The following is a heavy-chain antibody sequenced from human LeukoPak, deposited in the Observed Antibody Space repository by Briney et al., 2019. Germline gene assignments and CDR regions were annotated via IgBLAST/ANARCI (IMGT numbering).Heavy chain of an antibody. J-gene: IGHJ4*02. CDR2: IRSKANSYAT. CDR1: GFTFSGSA. D-gene: IGHD3-3*01. V-gene: IGHV3-73*01. Sequence: GGSLRLSCAASGFTFSGSAMHWVRQASGKGLEWVGRIRSKANSYATAYAASVKGRFTISRDDSKNTAYLQMNSLKTEDTAVYYCTQRTDFLSGYARSSDYWGQGTLVTVSS. CDR3: TQRTDFLSGYARSSDY.